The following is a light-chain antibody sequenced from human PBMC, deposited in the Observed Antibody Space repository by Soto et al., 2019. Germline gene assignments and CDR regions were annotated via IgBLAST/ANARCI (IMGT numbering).Light chain of an antibody. CDR3: GGWDDSLSGPV. V-gene: IGLV1-47*01. Sequence: QSVLTQPPSASGTPGQRVNISCSGSSSNIGSNYVYWNRQFPGTAPKLLIQRNNQRPSGVPARFSGSKSGTSASLAISGLRSEDEADYYCGGWDDSLSGPVFGGGTKLTVL. CDR2: RNN. CDR1: SSNIGSNY. J-gene: IGLJ2*01.